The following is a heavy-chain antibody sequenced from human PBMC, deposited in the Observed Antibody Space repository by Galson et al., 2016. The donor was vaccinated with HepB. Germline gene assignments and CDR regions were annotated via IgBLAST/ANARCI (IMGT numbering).Heavy chain of an antibody. J-gene: IGHJ4*02. CDR2: IHWDDNS. CDR3: VDRNSDGLFDY. D-gene: IGHD5-18*01. CDR1: GFSLSSNGMG. Sequence: PALVKPTQTLTLTCTFSGFSLSSNGMGVGWVRQPPGRALEWLALIHWDDNSRYSPSLRSRLFIAKDTSKNQAVLVMTNIDPLDTATYFCVDRNSDGLFDYWGQGLLVTVSS. V-gene: IGHV2-5*02.